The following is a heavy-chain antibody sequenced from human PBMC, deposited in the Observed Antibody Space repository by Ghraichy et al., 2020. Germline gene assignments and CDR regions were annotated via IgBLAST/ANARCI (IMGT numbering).Heavy chain of an antibody. V-gene: IGHV3-11*01. D-gene: IGHD6-19*01. J-gene: IGHJ4*02. CDR1: GFTFSDYY. Sequence: GGSLRLSCAASGFTFSDYYMSWIRQAPGKGLEWISYISSNSRTIYYADSVKDRFTISRDNAKNSLYLQMNSLRPEDTAVYYCARHSSGWYYGYWGQGTLVTVSS. CDR2: ISSNSRTI. CDR3: ARHSSGWYYGY.